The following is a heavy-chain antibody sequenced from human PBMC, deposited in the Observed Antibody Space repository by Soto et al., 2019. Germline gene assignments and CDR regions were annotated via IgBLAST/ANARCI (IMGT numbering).Heavy chain of an antibody. CDR1: GYTFTSYG. CDR3: ARDEGPPGNEGFDY. CDR2: ISAYNGNT. Sequence: ASVKVSCKASGYTFTSYGISWVRQAPGQGLEWMGWISAYNGNTNYAQKLQGRATMTTDTSTSTAYMELRSLRSDDTAVYYCARDEGPPGNEGFDYWGQGTLVTVSS. J-gene: IGHJ4*02. V-gene: IGHV1-18*01.